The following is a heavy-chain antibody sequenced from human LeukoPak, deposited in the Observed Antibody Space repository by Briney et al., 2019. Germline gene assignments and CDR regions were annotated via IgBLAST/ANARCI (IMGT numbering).Heavy chain of an antibody. CDR1: GYSISSGYY. CDR3: ARDGAYYDFWSGYLSEIDC. D-gene: IGHD3-3*01. J-gene: IGHJ4*02. CDR2: IYHSGST. V-gene: IGHV4-38-2*02. Sequence: SETLSLTCTVSGYSISSGYYWCWIRQPPGKGLEGMGSIYHSGSTYYNPSLKSRVTISVDTSKNQFSLKLSSVTAADTAVYYCARDGAYYDFWSGYLSEIDCWGQGTLVTVSS.